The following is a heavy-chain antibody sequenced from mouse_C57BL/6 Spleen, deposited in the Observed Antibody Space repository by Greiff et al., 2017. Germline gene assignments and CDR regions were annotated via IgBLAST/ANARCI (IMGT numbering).Heavy chain of an antibody. CDR3: AKPAEDSNYDAMDY. CDR1: GFSLTSYG. D-gene: IGHD2-5*01. CDR2: IWGDGST. Sequence: QVHVKQSGPGLVAPSQSLSITCTVSGFSLTSYGVSWVRQPPGKGLEWLGVIWGDGSTNYHSALISRLSISKDNSKSQVFVKLNSLQTDDTATYYCAKPAEDSNYDAMDYWGQGTSVTVSS. V-gene: IGHV2-3*01. J-gene: IGHJ4*01.